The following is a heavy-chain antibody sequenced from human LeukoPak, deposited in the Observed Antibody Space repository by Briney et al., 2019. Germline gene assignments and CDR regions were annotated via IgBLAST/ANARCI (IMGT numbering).Heavy chain of an antibody. V-gene: IGHV4-59*01. Sequence: PSETLSLTCTVSGGSIRSDYWSWIRQPPGKGLEWIGYIYYSGTTNSGSTNYNPSLKSRVTISVDTSKSQFSLRVNSVTAADTAVYYCARDFYYYGMDVWGQGTTVTVSS. CDR1: GGSIRSDY. CDR3: ARDFYYYGMDV. CDR2: IYYSGTTNSGST. J-gene: IGHJ6*02.